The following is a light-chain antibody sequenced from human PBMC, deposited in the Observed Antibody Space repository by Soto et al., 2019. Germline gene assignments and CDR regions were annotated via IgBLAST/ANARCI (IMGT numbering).Light chain of an antibody. Sequence: DIVMTQSPESLSVSLGERATINCKSSQSVFYNSDKNNYLRWYQQKPGQPPKLLIYWASTRESGVPDRFSGAGSGTHCTLNISSLQAEDVAGDYCQQYYDTPLTVGGGTRVEIK. CDR2: WAS. J-gene: IGKJ4*02. V-gene: IGKV4-1*01. CDR3: QQYYDTPLT. CDR1: QSVFYNSDKNNY.